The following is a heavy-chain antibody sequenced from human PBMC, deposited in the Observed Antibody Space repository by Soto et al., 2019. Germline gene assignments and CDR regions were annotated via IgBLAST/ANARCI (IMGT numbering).Heavy chain of an antibody. CDR1: GFVFRNYA. J-gene: IGHJ4*02. CDR2: TSYDGSNK. CDR3: AREDYGRYYFDF. Sequence: PGGSLRLSCAASGFVFRNYAMHWVRQAPGKGLEWVAVTSYDGSNKAYADSVKGRFTISRDNSKNTLFLQMNSLRAEDTAVYYCAREDYGRYYFDFWGQGTLVTSPQ. V-gene: IGHV3-30-3*01. D-gene: IGHD3-16*01.